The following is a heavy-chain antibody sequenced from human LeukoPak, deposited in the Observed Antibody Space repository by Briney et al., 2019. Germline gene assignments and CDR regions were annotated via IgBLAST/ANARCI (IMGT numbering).Heavy chain of an antibody. CDR2: IYSGGST. CDR1: GFTVSSNY. CDR3: ARDFTPTFYGSGSSGPYYYYGMDV. Sequence: GGSLRLSCAASGFTVSSNYMSWVRQAPGKGLEWVSVIYSGGSTYYADSVKGRFTISRDNSKNTLYLQMNSLRAEDTAVYYCARDFTPTFYGSGSSGPYYYYGMDVWGQGTTVTVSS. D-gene: IGHD3-10*01. V-gene: IGHV3-53*01. J-gene: IGHJ6*02.